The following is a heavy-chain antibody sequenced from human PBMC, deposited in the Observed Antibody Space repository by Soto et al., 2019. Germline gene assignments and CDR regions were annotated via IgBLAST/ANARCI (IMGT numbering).Heavy chain of an antibody. CDR2: IYHSGST. CDR3: ARVPGL. Sequence: QLQLQASGSGLVKPSQTLSLTCAVSGGSISRGGYSWSWIRQPPGKGLEWIGYIYHSGSTYYNPSLKSRVTISLDRSKNQFSLKLSSVTAADTAVYYCARVPGLWGRGTLVTVSS. V-gene: IGHV4-30-2*01. CDR1: GGSISRGGYS. J-gene: IGHJ2*01.